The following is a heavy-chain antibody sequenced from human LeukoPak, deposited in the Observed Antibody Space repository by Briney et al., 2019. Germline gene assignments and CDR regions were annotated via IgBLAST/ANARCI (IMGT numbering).Heavy chain of an antibody. Sequence: ASVKVSCKASGYTFTGYYMHWVRQAPGQGLEWMGWINPNSDGTNYAQKFQGRVTMTRDTSIITAYMELSRMRSDDTAVDYCARDQTPYCSGGSCYEPGPWGQGTLVTVSS. V-gene: IGHV1-2*02. CDR2: INPNSDGT. J-gene: IGHJ4*02. CDR1: GYTFTGYY. CDR3: ARDQTPYCSGGSCYEPGP. D-gene: IGHD2-15*01.